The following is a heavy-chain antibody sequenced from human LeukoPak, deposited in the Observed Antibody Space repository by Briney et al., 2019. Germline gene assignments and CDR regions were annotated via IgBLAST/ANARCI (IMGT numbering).Heavy chain of an antibody. J-gene: IGHJ4*02. D-gene: IGHD3-10*01. V-gene: IGHV1-69*04. CDR1: GGTLNNYA. CDR3: ARDKDYGSGSPWFDY. Sequence: SVKVSCKASGGTLNNYAINWVRQAPGQGLEWMGRITPMLGRPNYAQNFQGRVTITADKTTRTAYMNLSSLRSEDTAIYYCARDKDYGSGSPWFDYWGQGTLVTVS. CDR2: ITPMLGRP.